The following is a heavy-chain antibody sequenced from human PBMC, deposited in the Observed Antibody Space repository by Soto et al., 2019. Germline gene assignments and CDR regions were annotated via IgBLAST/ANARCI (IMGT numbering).Heavy chain of an antibody. CDR1: GYTFIHYY. CDR2: INPNGGST. Sequence: QVQLVQSGAEVKKPGASGKISCKASGYTFIHYYIHWVRQAPGQGLEWMAIINPNGGSTNYAQKFQGRVTVTSDTSTTTVSMELNSLESDDTAVYFCARSLLQGDFWGQGTLVTVSS. V-gene: IGHV1-46*01. CDR3: ARSLLQGDF. J-gene: IGHJ4*02. D-gene: IGHD2-21*01.